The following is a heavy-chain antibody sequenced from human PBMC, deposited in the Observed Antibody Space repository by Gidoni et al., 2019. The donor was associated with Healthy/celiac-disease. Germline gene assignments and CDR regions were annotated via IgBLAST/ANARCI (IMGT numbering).Heavy chain of an antibody. D-gene: IGHD6-13*01. Sequence: QVQLQESGPGLGKPSETLSLTCTVSGVSISSYYWSWIRQPPGKGLKWIGYIYYSGSTNYNPSLKSRVTLAVDTSKNQFSLMLSSVTAADTAVYYCARDRRPAAGSRDYYYYYMDVLGKGTTVTVSS. CDR1: GVSISSYY. J-gene: IGHJ6*03. V-gene: IGHV4-59*01. CDR3: ARDRRPAAGSRDYYYYYMDV. CDR2: IYYSGST.